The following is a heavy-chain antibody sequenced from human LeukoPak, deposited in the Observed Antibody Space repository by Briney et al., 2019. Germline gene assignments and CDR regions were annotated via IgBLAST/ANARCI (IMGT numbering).Heavy chain of an antibody. CDR1: GGSISSGGYY. D-gene: IGHD1-26*01. Sequence: SETLSLTCTVSGGSISSGGYYWSWIRQHPGKGLEWIGYIYYSGSTYYNPSLKSRVTISVDTSKNQFSLKLSSVTAADTAVYYCARDGARNGMDVWGQGTTATVSS. CDR3: ARDGARNGMDV. J-gene: IGHJ6*02. V-gene: IGHV4-31*03. CDR2: IYYSGST.